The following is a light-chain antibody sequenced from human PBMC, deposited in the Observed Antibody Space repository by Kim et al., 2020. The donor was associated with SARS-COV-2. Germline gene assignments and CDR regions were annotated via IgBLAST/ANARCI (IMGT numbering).Light chain of an antibody. V-gene: IGLV1-51*01. CDR3: GTWDSSLSAVV. CDR2: DNN. J-gene: IGLJ2*01. Sequence: GQKVTLSCSGSSSNLGNNYVSWYQQLPGTAPKLLIYDNNKRPSGIPDRFSGSKSGTSATLGITGLQTGDEADYYCGTWDSSLSAVVFGGGTQLTVL. CDR1: SSNLGNNY.